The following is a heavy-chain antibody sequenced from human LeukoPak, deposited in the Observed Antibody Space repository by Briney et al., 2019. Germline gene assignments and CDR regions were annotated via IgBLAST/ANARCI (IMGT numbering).Heavy chain of an antibody. D-gene: IGHD1-14*01. CDR3: ARPVLDGLDV. V-gene: IGHV5-51*01. CDR1: GSTFNGFW. CDR2: IYPGDSDT. Sequence: GASLKISCKGSGSTFNGFWIGWVRQMPGKGLEWMGIIYPGDSDTRYSPSFQGQVTISADKSISTAYLQWSSLKASDTAMYYCARPVLDGLDVWGQGTTVTVSS. J-gene: IGHJ6*02.